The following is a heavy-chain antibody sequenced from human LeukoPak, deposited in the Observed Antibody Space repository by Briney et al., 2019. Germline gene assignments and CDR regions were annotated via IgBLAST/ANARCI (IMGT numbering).Heavy chain of an antibody. CDR3: ARVYCSGSSCYDY. Sequence: SVKVSCKASGGTFSSYAISWVRQAPGQGLEWMGGIIPIFGTANYAQKFQGRVTITADESTSTAYMELSSLRSEDTAVYYCARVYCSGSSCYDYWGQGTLVTVSS. J-gene: IGHJ4*02. CDR1: GGTFSSYA. D-gene: IGHD2-15*01. CDR2: IIPIFGTA. V-gene: IGHV1-69*01.